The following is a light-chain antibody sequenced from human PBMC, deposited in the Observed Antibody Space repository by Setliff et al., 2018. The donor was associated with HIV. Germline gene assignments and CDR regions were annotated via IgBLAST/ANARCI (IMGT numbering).Light chain of an antibody. CDR3: SSYTRTNLFV. J-gene: IGLJ1*01. CDR2: EVF. Sequence: QSALTQPASVSASPGQLITISCTGTTSDISHYNFVSWYQQHPDSAPKLLIYEVFNRPSGVSHRFSGSKSGNTASLTISGLQAEDEADYYCSSYTRTNLFVFGTGTKVTVL. CDR1: TSDISHYNF. V-gene: IGLV2-14*01.